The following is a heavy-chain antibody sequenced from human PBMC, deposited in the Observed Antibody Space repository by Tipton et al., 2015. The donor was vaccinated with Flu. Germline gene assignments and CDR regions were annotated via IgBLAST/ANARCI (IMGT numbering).Heavy chain of an antibody. CDR1: GGSLSSFY. CDR3: ARGSGSGTFMIFDL. D-gene: IGHD3-10*01. CDR2: IYTSGST. V-gene: IGHV4-4*07. J-gene: IGHJ4*02. Sequence: LSCTVSGGSLSSFYWSWIRQPAGKGLEWIGRIYTSGSTKYNPSLKSRLSMSVDTSKNQFSLKLTSVTAADTAVYYCARGSGSGTFMIFDLWGQGTLVTVSS.